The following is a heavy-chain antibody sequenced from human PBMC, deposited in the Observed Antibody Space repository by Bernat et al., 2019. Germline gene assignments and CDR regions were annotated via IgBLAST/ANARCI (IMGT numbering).Heavy chain of an antibody. Sequence: QVQLVESGGGLVKPGGSLRLSCAASGFTFSDYYMSWIRQAPGKGLEWLSYISYSGTTIYYADSVKGRFTISRDNSKNSLYLQMNSLSADDTAVYYCARDYSWNLDYWGQGTLVTVSS. CDR2: ISYSGTTI. V-gene: IGHV3-11*01. J-gene: IGHJ4*02. CDR1: GFTFSDYY. D-gene: IGHD1-20*01. CDR3: ARDYSWNLDY.